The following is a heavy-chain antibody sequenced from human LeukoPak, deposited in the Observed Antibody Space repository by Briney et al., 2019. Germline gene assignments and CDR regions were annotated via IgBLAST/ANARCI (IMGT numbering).Heavy chain of an antibody. V-gene: IGHV3-66*01. CDR1: GFTVSSNY. J-gene: IGHJ6*02. CDR2: IYSGGST. Sequence: PGGSLRLSCAASGFTVSSNYMSWVRQAPGKGLEWVSVIYSGGSTYYSDSVKGRFTISRDNSKNTLYLQMNSLRAEDTAVYYCARDPAPRIGYCSSTSCYYYYYGMDVWGQGTTVTVSS. CDR3: ARDPAPRIGYCSSTSCYYYYYGMDV. D-gene: IGHD2-2*03.